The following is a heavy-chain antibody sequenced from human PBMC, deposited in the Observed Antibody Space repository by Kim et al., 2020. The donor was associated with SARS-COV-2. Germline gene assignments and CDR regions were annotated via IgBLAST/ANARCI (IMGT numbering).Heavy chain of an antibody. D-gene: IGHD3-16*01. CDR2: IHYSWST. CDR1: GGSISSFY. V-gene: IGHV4-59*01. CDR3: AGLGALEDAFDI. Sequence: SETLSLTCTVSGGSISSFYWSWIRQPPGKGLEWIGYIHYSWSTNYNPSLKSRVTIPVDTSKNHFSLTLSSVTAADTAGYYCAGLGALEDAFDIWGQGTMVTVSS. J-gene: IGHJ3*02.